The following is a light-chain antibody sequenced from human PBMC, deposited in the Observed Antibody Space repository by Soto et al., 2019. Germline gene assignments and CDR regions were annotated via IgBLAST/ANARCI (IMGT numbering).Light chain of an antibody. V-gene: IGKV1-9*01. CDR2: AAS. CDR1: QGINNY. Sequence: DIQLTQSPSFLSASVGDRVTITCRASQGINNYLAWYQQKPGKAPKLLIYAASTLQSGVPSRFSGSGSGAEVTLTISSLQPEDYATYYCQQLNSYPRTFGQGTKVEIK. CDR3: QQLNSYPRT. J-gene: IGKJ1*01.